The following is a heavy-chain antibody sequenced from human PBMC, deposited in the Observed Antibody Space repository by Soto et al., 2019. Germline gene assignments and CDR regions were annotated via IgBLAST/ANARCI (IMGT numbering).Heavy chain of an antibody. CDR1: GFTFSSYA. CDR2: ISGSGGST. V-gene: IGHV3-23*01. J-gene: IGHJ1*01. Sequence: GGSLRLSCAASGFTFSSYAMSWVRQAPGKGLEWVSAISGSGGSTYYADSVKGRFTISRDDSRNTAYLQMNSLKTEDTAVYYCAYDLHYALDIWGQGTLVTVSS. D-gene: IGHD3-16*01. CDR3: AYDLHYALDI.